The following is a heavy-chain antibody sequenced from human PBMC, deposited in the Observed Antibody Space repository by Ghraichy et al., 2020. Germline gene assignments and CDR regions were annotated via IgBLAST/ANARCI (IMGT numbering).Heavy chain of an antibody. CDR3: ARKAPPNWYFDL. V-gene: IGHV4-34*01. J-gene: IGHJ2*01. CDR1: GGSFSGYY. Sequence: SETLSLTCAVYGGSFSGYYWSWIRQPPGKGLEWIGEINHSGSTNYNPSLKSRVTISVDTSKNQFSLKLSSVTAADTAVYYCARKAPPNWYFDLWGRGTLVTVSS. CDR2: INHSGST.